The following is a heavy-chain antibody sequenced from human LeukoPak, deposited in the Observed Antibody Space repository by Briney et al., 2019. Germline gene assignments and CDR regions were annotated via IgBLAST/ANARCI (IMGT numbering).Heavy chain of an antibody. Sequence: PGGSLRLSCAASGFTFSSYGMHWVRQAPGKGLEWVAVISYDGSNKYYADSVKGRFTISRDNSKNTLYLQMNSLRAEDTAVYYCAKANIWFGESYYYMDVWGKGTTVTISS. D-gene: IGHD3-10*01. CDR2: ISYDGSNK. CDR3: AKANIWFGESYYYMDV. CDR1: GFTFSSYG. J-gene: IGHJ6*03. V-gene: IGHV3-30*18.